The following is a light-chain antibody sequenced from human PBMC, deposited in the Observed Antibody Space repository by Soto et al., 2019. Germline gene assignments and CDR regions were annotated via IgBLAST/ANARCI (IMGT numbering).Light chain of an antibody. Sequence: QSVLTQPPSVSEAPRQRVTISCTGSTSNIGNNAVHWFQQFPGKAPKLLVYYDDLVPSGVSARFSGSKSGTSASLAISGLQSEDEAYYYCAAWDDSLNTYVFGPGTKVTVL. J-gene: IGLJ1*01. CDR3: AAWDDSLNTYV. CDR2: YDD. V-gene: IGLV1-36*01. CDR1: TSNIGNNA.